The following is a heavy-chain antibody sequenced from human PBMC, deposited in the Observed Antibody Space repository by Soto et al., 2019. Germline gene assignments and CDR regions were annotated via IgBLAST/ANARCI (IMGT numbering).Heavy chain of an antibody. Sequence: PVRSLRLSFAAPGFTFSSYWLHWVRQAPGKGLVWVSRMNEDGGTTDYADSVKGRFTISRDNAKNTLYLQMNSLRVEETAVYYCASDLSGRADVWGQGTTVTVS. CDR3: ASDLSGRADV. J-gene: IGHJ6*02. V-gene: IGHV3-74*01. CDR2: MNEDGGTT. CDR1: GFTFSSYW. D-gene: IGHD3-10*01.